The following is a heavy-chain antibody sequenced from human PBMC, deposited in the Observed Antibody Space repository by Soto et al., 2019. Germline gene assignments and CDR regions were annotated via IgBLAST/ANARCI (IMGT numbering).Heavy chain of an antibody. J-gene: IGHJ5*02. Sequence: EVQLLESGGGLVQPGGSLRLSCAASGFTFSSYAMSWVRQAPGKGLEWVSAISGSGGSTYYADSVKGRFTISRDNSKNTLYLQMNSLRAEDTAVYYCAKDITIFGVLPPNDWFDPWGQGTLVTVSS. CDR1: GFTFSSYA. CDR3: AKDITIFGVLPPNDWFDP. CDR2: ISGSGGST. D-gene: IGHD3-3*01. V-gene: IGHV3-23*01.